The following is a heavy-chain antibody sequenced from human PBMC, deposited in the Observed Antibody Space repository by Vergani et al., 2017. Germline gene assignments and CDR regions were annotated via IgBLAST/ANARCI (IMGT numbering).Heavy chain of an antibody. D-gene: IGHD2-21*01. CDR1: ESSFISNE. J-gene: IGHJ4*02. V-gene: IGHV5-51*01. Sequence: EVMLVQSGAEVKKPGESLKISCKYSESSFISNEIAWVRQMSGKGLEWMGNINPIDSKIAYSPSFQGQAIMSLDKSITTAYLQWRSLKASDTAIYYCTRHVPCGARACLRFGHWGQETQVTVSS. CDR3: TRHVPCGARACLRFGH. CDR2: INPIDSKI.